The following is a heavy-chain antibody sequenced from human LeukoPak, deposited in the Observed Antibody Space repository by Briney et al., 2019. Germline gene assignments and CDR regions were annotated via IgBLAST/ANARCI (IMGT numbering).Heavy chain of an antibody. V-gene: IGHV3-21*01. D-gene: IGHD2-15*01. CDR2: ISSSGRYI. J-gene: IGHJ6*02. Sequence: KAGGSLRLSCAASGFTFSDYSLNWVRQAPGKGLEWVSSISSSGRYIYYADSVKGRFTISKDNVKNALYLEMNSLRAEDTALHYRARDHTAVVVGYYYGMDVWGQGTAVTVSS. CDR1: GFTFSDYS. CDR3: ARDHTAVVVGYYYGMDV.